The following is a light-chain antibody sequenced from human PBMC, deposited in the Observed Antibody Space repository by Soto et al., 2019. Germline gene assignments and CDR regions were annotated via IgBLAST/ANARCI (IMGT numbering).Light chain of an antibody. V-gene: IGKV3-11*01. CDR3: QQHGSSPIT. J-gene: IGKJ5*01. CDR2: DAS. CDR1: QSVSSY. Sequence: EIVLTQSPATLSLSPGERATPSCRASQSVSSYLAWYQQKPGQAPRLLIYDASNRATGIPARFSGSGSGTDFTLTISRLEPEDFAVYYCQQHGSSPITFGQGTRLEI.